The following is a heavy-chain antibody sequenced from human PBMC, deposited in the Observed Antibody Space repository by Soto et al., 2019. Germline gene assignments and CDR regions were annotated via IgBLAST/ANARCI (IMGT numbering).Heavy chain of an antibody. V-gene: IGHV3-33*01. Sequence: SLRLSCAASGFTFSSYGMHWVRQAPGKGLEWVAVIWYDGSNKYYADSVKGRFTISRDNSKNTLYLQMNSLRAEDTAVYYCARDLGRWLQERYYYSAMDVWCKGTTVTV. CDR3: ARDLGRWLQERYYYSAMDV. J-gene: IGHJ6*04. CDR2: IWYDGSNK. D-gene: IGHD5-18*01. CDR1: GFTFSSYG.